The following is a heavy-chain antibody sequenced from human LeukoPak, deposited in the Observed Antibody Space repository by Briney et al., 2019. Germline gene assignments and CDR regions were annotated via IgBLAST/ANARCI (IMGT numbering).Heavy chain of an antibody. CDR3: ARETLLYCSSTSCYWFDP. CDR2: IYYSGST. D-gene: IGHD2-2*01. Sequence: PSETLSLTCTVSGGSISSGDYYWRWLRQPPGTGLEWIGYIYYSGSTYYNPSLKSRVTISVDTSKNQFSLKLSSVTAADTAVYYCARETLLYCSSTSCYWFDPWGQGTLVTVSS. J-gene: IGHJ5*02. CDR1: GGSISSGDYY. V-gene: IGHV4-30-4*08.